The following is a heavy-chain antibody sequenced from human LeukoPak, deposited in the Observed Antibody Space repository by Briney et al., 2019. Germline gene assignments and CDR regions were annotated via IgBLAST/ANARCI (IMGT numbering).Heavy chain of an antibody. J-gene: IGHJ5*02. D-gene: IGHD6-19*01. V-gene: IGHV4-59*01. Sequence: SETLSLTCTVSGGSISGYYWSWVRQPPGKRLECIGYISYSGITNYNPSLKSRVTISIDTSKNQFSVKVTSVTAADTDVYYCAREGQWLADWFDPWGQGTLVTVSS. CDR2: ISYSGIT. CDR1: GGSISGYY. CDR3: AREGQWLADWFDP.